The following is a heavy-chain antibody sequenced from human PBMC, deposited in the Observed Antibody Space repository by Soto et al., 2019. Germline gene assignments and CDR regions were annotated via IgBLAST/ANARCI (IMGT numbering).Heavy chain of an antibody. CDR3: ARVAVAGTDWYFDL. CDR1: GFTVSSYC. D-gene: IGHD6-19*01. V-gene: IGHV3-74*01. Sequence: GGSLRLSCAASGFTVSSYCMHWVRQAPGKGLVWVSRIKTDGSTTSYADSVKGRFTISRDDAKNTLYLQMNSLRAEDTAVYYCARVAVAGTDWYFDLWGRGTLVTVSS. J-gene: IGHJ2*01. CDR2: IKTDGSTT.